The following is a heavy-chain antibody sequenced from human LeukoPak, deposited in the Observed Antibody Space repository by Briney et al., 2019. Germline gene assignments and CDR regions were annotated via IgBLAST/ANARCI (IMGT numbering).Heavy chain of an antibody. CDR1: GFSINTNY. Sequence: HPGGSLRLSCVVSGFSINTNYMSWVRQAPGKGLEWVSVIYSGGSAHYIDSVKDRFTISRDISTNTIYLEMSSLRVGDTAVYYCARDYNNSPDGHFYYQGMDVWGQGTTVIVSS. CDR2: IYSGGSA. CDR3: ARDYNNSPDGHFYYQGMDV. V-gene: IGHV3-66*01. D-gene: IGHD4-17*01. J-gene: IGHJ6*02.